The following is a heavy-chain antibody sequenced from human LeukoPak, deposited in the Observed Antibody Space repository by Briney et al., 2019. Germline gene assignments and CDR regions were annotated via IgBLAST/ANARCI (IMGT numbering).Heavy chain of an antibody. V-gene: IGHV3-7*01. Sequence: GGSLRLSCAAPGFTFSSYWMSWVRQAPGKGLEWVANIKQDGSEKYYVDSVKGRFTISRDNAKNSLYLQMNSLRAEDTAVYYCARIVSSRIDYWGQGTLVTVSS. CDR2: IKQDGSEK. CDR3: ARIVSSRIDY. D-gene: IGHD2-21*01. CDR1: GFTFSSYW. J-gene: IGHJ4*02.